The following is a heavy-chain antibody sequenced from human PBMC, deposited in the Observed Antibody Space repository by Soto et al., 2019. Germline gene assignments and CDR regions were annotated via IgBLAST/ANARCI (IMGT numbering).Heavy chain of an antibody. CDR3: ARDTYYDSSGYYYLDAFDI. CDR1: GYTFTSYG. V-gene: IGHV1-18*01. D-gene: IGHD3-22*01. Sequence: QVQLVQSGAEVKKPGASVKVSCKASGYTFTSYGITWVRQAPGQGLEWMGWISAYNGNTHYAQKLQGRGTMTTVTATSTAYMELRSLRSDDTAVYYCARDTYYDSSGYYYLDAFDIWGQGTMVTVSS. J-gene: IGHJ3*02. CDR2: ISAYNGNT.